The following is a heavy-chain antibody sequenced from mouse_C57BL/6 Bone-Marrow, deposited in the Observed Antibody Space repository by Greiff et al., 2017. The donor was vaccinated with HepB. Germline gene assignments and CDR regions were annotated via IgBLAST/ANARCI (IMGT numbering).Heavy chain of an antibody. CDR1: GFNIKNTY. V-gene: IGHV14-3*01. CDR3: ARNYGSSYWYFDV. Sequence: EVQLVESVAELVRPGASVKLSCTASGFNIKNTYMHWVKQRPEQGLEWIGRIDPANGNTKYAPKFQGKANITADTSSNTAYLQLSSLTSEDTAIYYCARNYGSSYWYFDVWGTGTTVTVSS. J-gene: IGHJ1*03. CDR2: IDPANGNT. D-gene: IGHD1-1*01.